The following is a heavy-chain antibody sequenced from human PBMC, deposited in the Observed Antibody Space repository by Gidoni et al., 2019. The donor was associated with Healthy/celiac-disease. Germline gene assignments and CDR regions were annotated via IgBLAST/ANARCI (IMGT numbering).Heavy chain of an antibody. CDR1: GFTLRSYA. D-gene: IGHD2-15*01. CDR3: ARDIVGYCSGGSCYYYYYGMDV. Sequence: QVQLVESGGGVVQPGRSLRLSCAGSGFTLRSYAMHWVRQAPGKGLEWVAVISYDGSNKYYADSVKGRFTISRDNSKNTLYLQMNSLRAEDTAVYYCARDIVGYCSGGSCYYYYYGMDVWGQGTTVTVSS. J-gene: IGHJ6*02. V-gene: IGHV3-30-3*01. CDR2: ISYDGSNK.